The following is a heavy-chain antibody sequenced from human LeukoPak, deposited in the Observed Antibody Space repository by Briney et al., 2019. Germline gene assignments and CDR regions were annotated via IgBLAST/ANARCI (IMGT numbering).Heavy chain of an antibody. CDR3: ARVTYYYDSSGYYDY. CDR2: ISCDGSNK. V-gene: IGHV3-30-3*01. D-gene: IGHD3-22*01. CDR1: GFTFSSYA. J-gene: IGHJ4*02. Sequence: GGSLRLSCAASGFTFSSYAMHWVRQAPGKGLEWVAVISCDGSNKYYADSVKGRFTISRDNSKNTLYLQMNSLRAEDTAVYYCARVTYYYDSSGYYDYWGQGTLVTVSS.